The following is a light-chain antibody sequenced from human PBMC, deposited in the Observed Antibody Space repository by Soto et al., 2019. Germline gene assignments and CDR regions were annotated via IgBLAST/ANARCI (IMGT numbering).Light chain of an antibody. CDR2: DAS. J-gene: IGKJ1*01. CDR3: QQYNSYSQT. Sequence: DIQMTQSPSTLSASVGDRVTITCRASQSISSWLAWYQQKPGKAPNLLIYDASSLESGVPSRFSGSGSGTEFTLTISSLQPDDFATYYCQQYNSYSQTFGQGTKVDIK. CDR1: QSISSW. V-gene: IGKV1-5*01.